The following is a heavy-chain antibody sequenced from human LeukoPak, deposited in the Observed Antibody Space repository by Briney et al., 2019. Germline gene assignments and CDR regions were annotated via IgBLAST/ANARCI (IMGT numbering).Heavy chain of an antibody. CDR2: ISSSSSYT. CDR3: GSSYGGNSIDF. V-gene: IGHV3-11*03. Sequence: PGGSLRLSCAASGFTFSDYYMSWIRQAPGKGLEWVSYISSSSSYTNYADSVKGRFTISRDNAKNSLYLQMNSLRAEDTAVYYCGSSYGGNSIDFWGQGTLVTVSS. J-gene: IGHJ4*02. CDR1: GFTFSDYY. D-gene: IGHD4-23*01.